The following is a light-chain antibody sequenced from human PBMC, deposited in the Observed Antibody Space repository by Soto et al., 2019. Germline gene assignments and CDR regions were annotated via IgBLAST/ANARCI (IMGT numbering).Light chain of an antibody. Sequence: DIQMTQSPSTLSASVGDRVTITCRASQSISSWLAWYQQKPGKAPKLLIYKASSLESGVPSRFSGSVSGTEFTLTISSLQRDDFATYYCQQYNSVPTFGQGTKVEIK. CDR2: KAS. CDR1: QSISSW. CDR3: QQYNSVPT. J-gene: IGKJ1*01. V-gene: IGKV1-5*03.